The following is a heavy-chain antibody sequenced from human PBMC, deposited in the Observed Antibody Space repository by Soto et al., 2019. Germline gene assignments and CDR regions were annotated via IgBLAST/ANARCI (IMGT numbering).Heavy chain of an antibody. Sequence: GAALRLSGARPGCTFSSYAMQWVRQAPSKGLEWVAVISYDGSNKYYADSVKGRFTISRDNSKNTLYLQMNSLRAEDTAVYYCARDRFPYSSSYNADYWGQGTLVTVSS. CDR3: ARDRFPYSSSYNADY. J-gene: IGHJ4*02. CDR1: GCTFSSYA. D-gene: IGHD6-13*01. V-gene: IGHV3-30-3*01. CDR2: ISYDGSNK.